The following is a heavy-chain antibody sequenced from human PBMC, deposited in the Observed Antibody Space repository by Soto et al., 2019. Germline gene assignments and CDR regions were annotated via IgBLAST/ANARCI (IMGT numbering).Heavy chain of an antibody. V-gene: IGHV1-2*04. J-gene: IGHJ6*02. CDR2: INPNSGGT. D-gene: IGHD6-13*01. CDR3: AREARPRIAARGYYYGMDV. Sequence: GASVKVSCKASGYTFTGYYMHWVRQAPGQGLEWMGWINPNSGGTNNAQKFQGWVTMTRDTSISTAYMELSRLRSDDTAVYYCAREARPRIAARGYYYGMDVWGQGTTVTVSS. CDR1: GYTFTGYY.